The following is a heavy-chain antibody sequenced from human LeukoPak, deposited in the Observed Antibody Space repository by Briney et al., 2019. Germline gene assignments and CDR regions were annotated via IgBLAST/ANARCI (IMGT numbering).Heavy chain of an antibody. CDR2: ITAIDGRT. V-gene: IGHV3-23*01. Sequence: GGSLRLSCVASGFTFSSTTMGWVRQAPGRGLEWVSSITAIDGRTYYADSVRGRFTISRDNSKNTVYLQLNSLKTEDTAVYYCTTDSPYKVAGYWGQGTLVTVSS. D-gene: IGHD6-19*01. CDR1: GFTFSSTT. CDR3: TTDSPYKVAGY. J-gene: IGHJ4*02.